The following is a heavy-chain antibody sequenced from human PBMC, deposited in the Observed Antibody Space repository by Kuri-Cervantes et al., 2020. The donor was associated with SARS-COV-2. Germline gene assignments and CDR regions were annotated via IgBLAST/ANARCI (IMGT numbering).Heavy chain of an antibody. CDR3: ARGIAVAGAKYFDY. V-gene: IGHV4-61*02. CDR1: GGSISSGSYY. D-gene: IGHD6-19*01. Sequence: SETLSLTCTVSGGSISSGSYYWTWIRQPAGKGLEWIGRLYTSGSTNYNPSLESRVTISADTSKNQFSLNLSSVTAADTAVYYCARGIAVAGAKYFDYWGQGTLVTVSS. J-gene: IGHJ4*02. CDR2: LYTSGST.